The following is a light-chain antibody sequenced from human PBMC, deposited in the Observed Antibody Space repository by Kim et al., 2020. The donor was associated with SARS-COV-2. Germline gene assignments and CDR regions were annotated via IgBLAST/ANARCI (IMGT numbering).Light chain of an antibody. J-gene: IGLJ2*01. Sequence: SPRQTASITCSGDRLGDKYACWYQQKPGQSPVLVIYQDSKRPSGIPERFSGSNSGNTATLTIGGTQAMDEADYYCQAWNSSTVVFGGGTQLTVL. CDR2: QDS. V-gene: IGLV3-1*01. CDR1: RLGDKY. CDR3: QAWNSSTVV.